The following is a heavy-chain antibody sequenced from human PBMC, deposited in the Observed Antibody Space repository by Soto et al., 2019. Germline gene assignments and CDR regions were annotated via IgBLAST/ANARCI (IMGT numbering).Heavy chain of an antibody. J-gene: IGHJ4*02. CDR2: INAGNGNT. D-gene: IGHD2-21*02. Sequence: ASVKVSCKASGYTFTSYAIHWVRQAPGQRLEWMGWINAGNGNTKYSQKFQGRVTITRDTSASTAYMELSSLRSEDTAVYYCAWNIVVVTALYYRGRGTLVTVSS. CDR1: GYTFTSYA. V-gene: IGHV1-3*01. CDR3: AWNIVVVTALYY.